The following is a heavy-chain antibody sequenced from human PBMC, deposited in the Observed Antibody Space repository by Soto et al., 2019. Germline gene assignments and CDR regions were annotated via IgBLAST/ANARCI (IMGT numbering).Heavy chain of an antibody. Sequence: SETLSLTCAVYGGSFSGYYWSWIRQPPGKGLEWIGEINHSGSTNYNPSLKSRVTISVDTSKNQFSLKLSSVTAADTAVYYCAREGADYLYDDWGQGTLVTVSS. CDR2: INHSGST. V-gene: IGHV4-34*01. J-gene: IGHJ4*02. D-gene: IGHD4-17*01. CDR1: GGSFSGYY. CDR3: AREGADYLYDD.